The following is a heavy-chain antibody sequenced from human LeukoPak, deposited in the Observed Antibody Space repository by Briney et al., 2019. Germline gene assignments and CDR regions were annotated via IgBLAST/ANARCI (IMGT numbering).Heavy chain of an antibody. J-gene: IGHJ4*02. V-gene: IGHV4-4*07. D-gene: IGHD2-15*01. CDR1: GGSISSYY. CDR3: ARATPGYCSGGSCLYYFDY. Sequence: PSETLSLTCTVSGGSISSYYWGWIRQPAGKGLEWIGRIYTSGSTNYNPSLKSRVTMSVDASKNQFSLKLSSVTAADTAVYYCARATPGYCSGGSCLYYFDYWGQGTLVTVSS. CDR2: IYTSGST.